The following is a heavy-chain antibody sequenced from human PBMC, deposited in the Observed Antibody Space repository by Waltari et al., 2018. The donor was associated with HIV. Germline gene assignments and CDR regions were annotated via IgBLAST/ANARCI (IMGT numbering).Heavy chain of an antibody. D-gene: IGHD2-15*01. CDR3: AKDTSFVSPSGPKYFFES. Sequence: QVQLLESGGAVVQLGRSLRPPCGVSGFNFTPYGLHLVCQAPGIGGGVVAILSYDGLDTYYADAVTGRFTISLRNSKSRLDLEVKSLRAEDPATYYCAKDTSFVSPSGPKYFFESWGQGSLVTVTS. CDR1: GFNFTPYG. V-gene: IGHV3-30*18. CDR2: LSYDGLDT. J-gene: IGHJ4*02.